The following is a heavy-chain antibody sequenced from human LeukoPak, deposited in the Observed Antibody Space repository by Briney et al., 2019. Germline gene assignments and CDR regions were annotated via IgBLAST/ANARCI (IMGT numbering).Heavy chain of an antibody. CDR1: GGSISSYY. D-gene: IGHD3-16*01. Sequence: SETLSLTCTVSGGSISSYYWSWIRQPPGKGLEWIGYIYYSGSTNYNPSLKSRVTISVDTSKNQFSLKLSSVTAADTAVYYCARDRGLGHDYWGQGTLVTVSP. CDR2: IYYSGST. J-gene: IGHJ4*02. V-gene: IGHV4-59*01. CDR3: ARDRGLGHDY.